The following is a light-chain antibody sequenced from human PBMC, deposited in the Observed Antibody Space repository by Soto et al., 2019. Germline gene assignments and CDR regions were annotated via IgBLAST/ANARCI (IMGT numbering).Light chain of an antibody. CDR2: EVS. J-gene: IGLJ2*01. CDR3: SSYAGSNSPHVV. V-gene: IGLV2-8*01. Sequence: QSALTQPPSASGSPGQSVTISCTGTSSDVGGYNYVSWYQQHPGKATKLMIYEVSKRPSGVPDRFSGSKSGNTASLTVSGLQAEDEADYYCSSYAGSNSPHVVFGGGTKVTVL. CDR1: SSDVGGYNY.